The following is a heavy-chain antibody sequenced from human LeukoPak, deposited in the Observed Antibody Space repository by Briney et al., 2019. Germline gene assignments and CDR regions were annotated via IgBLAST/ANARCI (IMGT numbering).Heavy chain of an antibody. CDR1: GGSFSGYY. Sequence: SETLSLTCAVYGGSFSGYYWSWIRQPPGKGLKWIGEINHSGSTNYNPSLKSRVTISVDTSKNQFSLRLSSVTAADTAVYYCSIVATISGWDYFDYWGQGTLVTVSS. CDR2: INHSGST. V-gene: IGHV4-34*01. CDR3: SIVATISGWDYFDY. J-gene: IGHJ4*02. D-gene: IGHD5-12*01.